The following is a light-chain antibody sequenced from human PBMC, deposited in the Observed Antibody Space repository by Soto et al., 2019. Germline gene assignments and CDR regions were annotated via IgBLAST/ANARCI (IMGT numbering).Light chain of an antibody. V-gene: IGKV3-20*01. J-gene: IGKJ1*01. CDR2: GVS. Sequence: EIVLTQSPGTVSLSPGYRATLSCRASQSISANYLAWYQQKPGQAPRLLIYGVSIRATGIPDRFAGSGSGPDFTLTISRLEPEDFAVYYCHQYGVLQKTFGQGTKVDIK. CDR1: QSISANY. CDR3: HQYGVLQKT.